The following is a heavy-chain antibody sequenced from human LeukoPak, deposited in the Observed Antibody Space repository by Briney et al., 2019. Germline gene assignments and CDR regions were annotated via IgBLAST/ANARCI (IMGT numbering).Heavy chain of an antibody. CDR1: GFTYSSYS. CDR3: VLGGAGGIRDVAYDI. D-gene: IGHD6-13*01. V-gene: IGHV3-21*01. J-gene: IGHJ3*02. CDR2: ISSTSIHI. Sequence: PGGSLRLSCAASGFTYSSYSMNWFRQAPGKGLDWVSSISSTSIHIYYADSVNGRFTIPRDNAENSLYLQMNSLRAEDTAVYYCVLGGAGGIRDVAYDIWGQGTMVTVSS.